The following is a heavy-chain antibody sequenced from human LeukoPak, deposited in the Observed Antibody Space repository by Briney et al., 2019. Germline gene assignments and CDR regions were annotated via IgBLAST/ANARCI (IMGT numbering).Heavy chain of an antibody. V-gene: IGHV1-18*01. CDR1: GYTFTSYG. D-gene: IGHD3-22*01. Sequence: ASVKVSCKASGYTFTSYGISWVRQAPGQGLEWMGWISAYNGNTNYAQKLQGRVTMTTDTSTSTAYMELRSLRSDDTAVYYCARTEVYYDSSGPTGADAFDIWGQGTMVTVPS. J-gene: IGHJ3*02. CDR3: ARTEVYYDSSGPTGADAFDI. CDR2: ISAYNGNT.